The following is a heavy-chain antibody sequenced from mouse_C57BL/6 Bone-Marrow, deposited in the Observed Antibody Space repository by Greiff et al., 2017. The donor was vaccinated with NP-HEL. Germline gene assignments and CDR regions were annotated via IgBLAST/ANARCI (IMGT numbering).Heavy chain of an antibody. CDR3: AISGRRHLYAMDY. CDR2: IHPSDSDT. V-gene: IGHV1-74*01. J-gene: IGHJ4*01. Sequence: QVQLQQPGAELVKPGASVKVSCKASGYTFTSYWMHWVKQRPGQGLEWIGRIHPSDSDTNYNQKFKGKATLTVDKSSSTAYLPLSSLKSEDSSVYYCAISGRRHLYAMDYWGQGTSVTVSS. D-gene: IGHD3-2*01. CDR1: GYTFTSYW.